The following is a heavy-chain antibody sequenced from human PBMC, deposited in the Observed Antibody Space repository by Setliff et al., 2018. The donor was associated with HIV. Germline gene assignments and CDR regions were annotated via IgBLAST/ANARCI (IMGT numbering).Heavy chain of an antibody. V-gene: IGHV4-31*03. D-gene: IGHD5-12*01. CDR1: GGFISSGGYY. J-gene: IGHJ6*02. Sequence: SETLSLTCTVSGGFISSGGYYWSWIRQHPGKGLEWIGHIYYTEITYYNPSLRSRLTISLDTSKNQFSLKLSSVTAADTAVYFCAREGVGYNPFYYYGMDVWGQGTTVTVSS. CDR2: IYYTEIT. CDR3: AREGVGYNPFYYYGMDV.